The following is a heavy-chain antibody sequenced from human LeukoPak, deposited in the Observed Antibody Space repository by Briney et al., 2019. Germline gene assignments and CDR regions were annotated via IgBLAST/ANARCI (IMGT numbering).Heavy chain of an antibody. V-gene: IGHV4-34*01. Sequence: SETLSLTCAVYGGSFSGYYWSWIRQPPGKGLEWIGEINHSGSTNYNPSLKSRVTISVDTSRNQFSLKLSSVTAADTAVYYCARAIAAAGDFDYWGQGTLVTVSS. CDR3: ARAIAAAGDFDY. CDR1: GGSFSGYY. J-gene: IGHJ4*02. CDR2: INHSGST. D-gene: IGHD6-13*01.